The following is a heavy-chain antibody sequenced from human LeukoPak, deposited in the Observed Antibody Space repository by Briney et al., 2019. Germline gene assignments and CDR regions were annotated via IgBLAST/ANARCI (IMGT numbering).Heavy chain of an antibody. J-gene: IGHJ4*02. CDR3: AMYISSGVDY. D-gene: IGHD3-22*01. V-gene: IGHV5-51*01. Sequence: GESLKISCKGSGYSFTSYWIGWVRQMSGKGLEWMGIIYPGDSDTRYNPSFQGQVTISVDKTISTAYLLWSSLKASDTAMYYCAMYISSGVDYWGQGTLVTVSS. CDR2: IYPGDSDT. CDR1: GYSFTSYW.